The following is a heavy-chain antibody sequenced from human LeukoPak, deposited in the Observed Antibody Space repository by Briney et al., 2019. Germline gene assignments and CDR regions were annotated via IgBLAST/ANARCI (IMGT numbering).Heavy chain of an antibody. D-gene: IGHD2-2*01. CDR2: IYYSGST. CDR3: ARTTEDCSSTSCYQYWFDP. J-gene: IGHJ5*02. V-gene: IGHV4-59*01. Sequence: SETLSLTCSVSGGSISNYLWSWIRQPPGKGLEWIGYIYYSGSTSYNPSLKSRVTMSVDTSKKQISLKVRSVTAADTAVYYCARTTEDCSSTSCYQYWFDPWGQGTLVTVSS. CDR1: GGSISNYL.